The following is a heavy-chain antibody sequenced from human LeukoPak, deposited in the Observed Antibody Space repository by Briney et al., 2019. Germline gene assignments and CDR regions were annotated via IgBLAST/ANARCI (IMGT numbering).Heavy chain of an antibody. CDR3: ARGIAAAGTLSYYMDV. D-gene: IGHD6-13*01. Sequence: ASVKVSCKASGGTFSSYAISWVRQAPGQGLEWMGGIIPIFGTANYAQKFQGRVTITADKSTSTAYMKLSSLRSEDTAVYYCARGIAAAGTLSYYMDVWGKGTTVTVSS. V-gene: IGHV1-69*06. CDR2: IIPIFGTA. J-gene: IGHJ6*03. CDR1: GGTFSSYA.